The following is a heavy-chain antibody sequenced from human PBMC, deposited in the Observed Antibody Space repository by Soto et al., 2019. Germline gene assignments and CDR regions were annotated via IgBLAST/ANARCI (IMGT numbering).Heavy chain of an antibody. CDR3: ARDPAPQDNDNLTGYFHFDY. Sequence: PSETLSLTCTVSGGSISSYYWSWIRQPPGKGLEWIGYIYYSGSTNYNPSLKSRVTISVDTSKNTLYLQMNSLRGEDTAVYYCARDPAPQDNDNLTGYFHFDYWGQGTLVTVSS. CDR2: IYYSGST. J-gene: IGHJ4*02. CDR1: GGSISSYY. V-gene: IGHV4-59*01. D-gene: IGHD3-9*01.